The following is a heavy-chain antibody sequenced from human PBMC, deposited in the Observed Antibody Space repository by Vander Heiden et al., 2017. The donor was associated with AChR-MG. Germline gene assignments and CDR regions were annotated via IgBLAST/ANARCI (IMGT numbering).Heavy chain of an antibody. Sequence: EVQLLESGERLVQPGGSLSPSCAASGVPFSKYAQCWDRHAQREGLEWVAGIGASGGNSYCADSVKGRFTISRDNSKNALYLQVNSLRADDTAVYYCAKLGRSGYDLAVGFDYWGQGTLVAVSS. CDR2: IGASGGNS. CDR3: AKLGRSGYDLAVGFDY. CDR1: GVPFSKYA. V-gene: IGHV3-23*01. J-gene: IGHJ4*02. D-gene: IGHD5-12*01.